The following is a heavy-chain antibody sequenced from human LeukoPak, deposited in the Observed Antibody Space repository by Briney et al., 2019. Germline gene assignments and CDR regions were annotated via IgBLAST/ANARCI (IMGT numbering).Heavy chain of an antibody. D-gene: IGHD4-17*01. CDR2: IYYSGST. CDR1: GGSLSSSSYY. V-gene: IGHV4-39*01. CDR3: ARSKSGGDYYYYYYMDV. J-gene: IGHJ6*03. Sequence: SETLSLTCTVSGGSLSSSSYYWGWIRQPPGKGLEWVGGIYYSGSTYYNPSLKSRVTISVDTSKNQFSLKLSSVTAADTAVYYCARSKSGGDYYYYYYMDVWGKGTTVTVSS.